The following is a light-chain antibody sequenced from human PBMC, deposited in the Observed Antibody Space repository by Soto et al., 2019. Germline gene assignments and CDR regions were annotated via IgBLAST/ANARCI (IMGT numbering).Light chain of an antibody. J-gene: IGLJ1*01. CDR1: SSDVGSYNL. CDR3: CSYVGATTYV. V-gene: IGLV2-23*02. CDR2: EVS. Sequence: QSVLTQPASVSGSPGQSITISCAGTSSDVGSYNLVSWYQHHPGKAPKLIIFEVSRRPSGVSNRFSGSNSGSTASLTISGLQAEDEADYYCCSYVGATTYVFGTGTKLTVL.